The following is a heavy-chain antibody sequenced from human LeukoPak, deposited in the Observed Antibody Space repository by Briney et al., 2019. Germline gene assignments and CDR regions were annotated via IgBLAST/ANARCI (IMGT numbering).Heavy chain of an antibody. CDR2: ISSSSSYV. D-gene: IGHD5-12*01. Sequence: GGPLRLSCAASGFTFSSYSMNWVRQAPGKGLESVSPISSSSSYVYYVDAVKGRFTISRDTAKNSLYLQMDRLRAEDTDVYYCAREPEWLLRRGPFDYWGQGTLVTVSS. V-gene: IGHV3-21*01. J-gene: IGHJ4*02. CDR1: GFTFSSYS. CDR3: AREPEWLLRRGPFDY.